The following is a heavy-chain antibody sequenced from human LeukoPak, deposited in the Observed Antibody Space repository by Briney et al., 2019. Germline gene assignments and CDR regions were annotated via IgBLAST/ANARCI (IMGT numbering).Heavy chain of an antibody. D-gene: IGHD5-24*01. CDR3: ARAPGMATIHLNWFDP. CDR2: ISSSSSTI. V-gene: IGHV3-48*02. Sequence: GGSLRLSCAASGFTFSSYSMNWVRQAPGKGLEWVSYISSSSSTIYYADSVKGRFTISRDNAKNSLYLQMSSLRDEDTAVYYCARAPGMATIHLNWFDPWGQGTLVTVSS. J-gene: IGHJ5*02. CDR1: GFTFSSYS.